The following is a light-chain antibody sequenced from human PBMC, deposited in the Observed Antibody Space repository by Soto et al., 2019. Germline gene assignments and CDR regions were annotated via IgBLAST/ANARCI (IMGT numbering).Light chain of an antibody. CDR1: SSDVGGYNY. CDR3: SSCTRSTTYV. V-gene: IGLV2-14*03. Sequence: QSALTQPASVSGSPGQSITISCTGTSSDVGGYNYVSWYQQNPGKAPKLMIYDVSNRPSGVSNRFSGSKSGNTASLTISGLQAEDEADYHCSSCTRSTTYVFGTGTKVTVL. CDR2: DVS. J-gene: IGLJ1*01.